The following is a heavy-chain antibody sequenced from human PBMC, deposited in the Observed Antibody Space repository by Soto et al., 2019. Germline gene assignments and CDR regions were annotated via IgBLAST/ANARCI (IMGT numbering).Heavy chain of an antibody. Sequence: GGSLRLSCAASGFTFSSYGMHWVRQAPGKGLEWVAVISYDGSNKYYGDSVKGRFTISRDNSKNTLYLQMNSLRAEDTAVYYCARESEDLTSNFDYWGQGTRVTSPQ. CDR3: ARESEDLTSNFDY. CDR1: GFTFSSYG. J-gene: IGHJ4*02. V-gene: IGHV3-30*03. CDR2: ISYDGSNK.